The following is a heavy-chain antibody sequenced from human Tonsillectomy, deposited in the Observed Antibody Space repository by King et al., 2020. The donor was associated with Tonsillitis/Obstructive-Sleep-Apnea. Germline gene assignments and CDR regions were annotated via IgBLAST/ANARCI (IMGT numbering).Heavy chain of an antibody. CDR2: ISAYSGNT. CDR3: ARADPISAAGTFDP. D-gene: IGHD6-13*01. J-gene: IGHJ5*02. Sequence: QLVQSGAEVKNPGASEKVSCKASGYTFTSYGINWVRQAPGQGLEWMGWISAYSGNTNYAQKLQGRVSMTTDTSTNTAYMDLRSLRYDDTAVYYCARADPISAAGTFDPWGQGTLVTVSS. CDR1: GYTFTSYG. V-gene: IGHV1-18*01.